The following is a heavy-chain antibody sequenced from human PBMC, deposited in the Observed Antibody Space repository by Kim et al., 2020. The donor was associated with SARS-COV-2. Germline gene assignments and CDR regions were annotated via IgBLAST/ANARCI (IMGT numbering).Heavy chain of an antibody. CDR2: INPSGGST. CDR3: ARDPVWFGELIKWNNWFDP. Sequence: ASVKVSCKASGYTFTSYYMHWVRQAPGQGLEWMGIINPSGGSTSYAQKFQGRVTMTRDTSTSTVYMELSSLRSEDTAVYYCARDPVWFGELIKWNNWFDPWGQGTLVTVSS. J-gene: IGHJ5*02. CDR1: GYTFTSYY. D-gene: IGHD3-10*01. V-gene: IGHV1-46*01.